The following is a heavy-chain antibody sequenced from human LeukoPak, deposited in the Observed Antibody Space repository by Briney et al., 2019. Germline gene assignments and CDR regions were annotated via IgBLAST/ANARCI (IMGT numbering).Heavy chain of an antibody. CDR1: GCSISSGGYY. D-gene: IGHD3-22*01. CDR3: ARVTDYNDSSGIDY. CDR2: FYYSGST. V-gene: IGHV4-31*03. Sequence: SGTLSLTCTVSGCSISSGGYYWSWIRQPPGKGLVWLGYFYYSGSTYYNPFLKSRVTISVDTSKNQFSLKLSSVTAADTAVYYCARVTDYNDSSGIDYWGQGTLATVSS. J-gene: IGHJ4*02.